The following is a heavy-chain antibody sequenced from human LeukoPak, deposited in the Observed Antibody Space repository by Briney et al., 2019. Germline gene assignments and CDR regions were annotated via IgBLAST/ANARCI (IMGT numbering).Heavy chain of an antibody. V-gene: IGHV1-2*02. J-gene: IGHJ4*02. CDR2: INPNSGGT. D-gene: IGHD4-23*01. CDR3: ASVDTVAY. CDR1: GYTFTGYY. Sequence: ASVKVSCKASGYTFTGYYMHWVRQAPGQGLEGMGWINPNSGGTNYAQKSQGRVTITRDTYISTAYMELSRLRSDDAAVYYCASVDTVAYWGQGTLVTVSS.